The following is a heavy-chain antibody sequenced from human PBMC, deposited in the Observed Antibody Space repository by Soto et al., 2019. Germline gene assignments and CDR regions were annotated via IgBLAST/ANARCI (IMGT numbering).Heavy chain of an antibody. CDR3: AREARVTVGYYYYYMDV. D-gene: IGHD1-20*01. J-gene: IGHJ6*03. CDR1: GFTFSSYG. V-gene: IGHV3-33*01. CDR2: IWYDGSNK. Sequence: PGGSLRLSCAASGFTFSSYGMHWVRQAPGKGLEWVAVIWYDGSNKYYADSVKGRLTISRDNSKNTLYLQMNSLRAEDTAVYYCAREARVTVGYYYYYMDVWGKGTTVTVSS.